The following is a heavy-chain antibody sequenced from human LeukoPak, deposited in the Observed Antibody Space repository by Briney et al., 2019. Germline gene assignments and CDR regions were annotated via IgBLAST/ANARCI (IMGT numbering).Heavy chain of an antibody. V-gene: IGHV1-2*02. CDR2: INPNSGGT. Sequence: ASVKVSCKASGYTFTGYYMHWVRQAPGQGLEWMGWINPNSGGTNYAQKFQGRVTMTGDTSISTAYMELSRLRSDDTAVYYCARDRSPRIVSFDYWGQGTLVTVSS. CDR3: ARDRSPRIVSFDY. J-gene: IGHJ4*02. CDR1: GYTFTGYY. D-gene: IGHD1-26*01.